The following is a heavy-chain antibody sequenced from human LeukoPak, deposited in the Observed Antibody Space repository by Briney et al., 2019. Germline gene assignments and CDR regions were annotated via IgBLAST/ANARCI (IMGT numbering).Heavy chain of an antibody. CDR2: IKQDGSEK. J-gene: IGHJ4*02. CDR3: ARDASLIRGYYDSRGSERGVDY. CDR1: GFTFSSYW. Sequence: GGSLRLSCAASGFTFSSYWMSWVRQAPGKGLEWVANIKQDGSEKYYVDSVKGRFTISRDNSKNTLYLQMISLRAEDTAVYYCARDASLIRGYYDSRGSERGVDYWGQGTLVTVSS. D-gene: IGHD3-22*01. V-gene: IGHV3-7*01.